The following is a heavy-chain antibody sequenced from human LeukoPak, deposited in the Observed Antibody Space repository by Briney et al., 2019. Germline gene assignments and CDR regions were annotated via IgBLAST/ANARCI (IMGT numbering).Heavy chain of an antibody. Sequence: GGSLRLSCAASGFTFSSYEMNWVRQAPGKGLEWVSYISSSGSTIYYADSVKGRFTISRDNAKNSLYLQMNSLRAEDTAVYYCARDPWVYYDYVWGSYRGGKGFDYWGQGTLVTVSS. CDR3: ARDPWVYYDYVWGSYRGGKGFDY. CDR1: GFTFSSYE. J-gene: IGHJ4*02. V-gene: IGHV3-48*03. CDR2: ISSSGSTI. D-gene: IGHD3-16*02.